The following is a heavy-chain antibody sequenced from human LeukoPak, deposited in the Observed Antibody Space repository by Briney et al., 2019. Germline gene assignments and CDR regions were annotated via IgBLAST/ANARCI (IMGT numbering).Heavy chain of an antibody. V-gene: IGHV5-10-1*01. J-gene: IGHJ5*02. CDR2: IDPRDSYS. Sequence: HGESLKISSKGFGYSFANYWITWVRQMPGKGLEWMGRIDPRDSYSNYSPSFQGHVTISIDKSINTVYLHWNTLKPSDTAMYYCARLGEEWLVHNWFDPWGQGTLVTVSS. CDR3: ARLGEEWLVHNWFDP. D-gene: IGHD6-19*01. CDR1: GYSFANYW.